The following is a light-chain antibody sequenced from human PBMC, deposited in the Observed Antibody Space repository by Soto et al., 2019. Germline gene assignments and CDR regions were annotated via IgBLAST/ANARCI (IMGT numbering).Light chain of an antibody. J-gene: IGKJ1*01. CDR3: QQYYSYPQT. Sequence: AIRMTQSPSSFSASTGDRVTITCRASQGISSYLAWYQQKPGKAPKLLIYAASTLQSGVPSRFSGSGSWTDFTLTISCLQYEDFATYYCQQYYSYPQTFGQGTKVEIK. CDR1: QGISSY. CDR2: AAS. V-gene: IGKV1-8*01.